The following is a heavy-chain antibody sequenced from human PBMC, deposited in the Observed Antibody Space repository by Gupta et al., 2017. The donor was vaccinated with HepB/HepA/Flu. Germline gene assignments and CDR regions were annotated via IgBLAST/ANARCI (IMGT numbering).Heavy chain of an antibody. V-gene: IGHV3-33*01. CDR2: IWYDGSNK. CDR1: GCTFSCYG. D-gene: IGHD6-6*01. J-gene: IGHJ6*02. Sequence: QVQLVESGGGVVQPGGSLRLSCAASGCTFSCYGMHWVLQGPGMGLEWVAVIWYDGSNKYYADSVKGRFTISRDNSKNTLYLQMNSLRAEDTAVYYCAREEIAARPGQYYYYYGMDVWGQGTTVTVSS. CDR3: AREEIAARPGQYYYYYGMDV.